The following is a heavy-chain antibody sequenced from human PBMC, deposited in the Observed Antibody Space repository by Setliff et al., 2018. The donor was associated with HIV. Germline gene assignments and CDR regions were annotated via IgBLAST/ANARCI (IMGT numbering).Heavy chain of an antibody. V-gene: IGHV1-69*13. CDR3: ARGGVYYYDSSGWSMDY. Sequence: SVKVSCKASEGTFSSYAISWVRQAPGQGLDWMGGIIPVFGTTNYAQKFQGRVTITADESTSTAYMELSSLRSEDTAVYYCARGGVYYYDSSGWSMDYWGQGTLVTVS. D-gene: IGHD3-22*01. J-gene: IGHJ4*02. CDR2: IIPVFGTT. CDR1: EGTFSSYA.